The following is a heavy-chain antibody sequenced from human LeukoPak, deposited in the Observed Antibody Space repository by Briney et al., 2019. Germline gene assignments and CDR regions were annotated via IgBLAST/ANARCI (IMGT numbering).Heavy chain of an antibody. CDR3: AKDPSIGKYCTNGVCSPFDY. V-gene: IGHV3-23*01. CDR2: ISDSGDYT. Sequence: GGSLRLSCAGSGFTFSSYAMSWVRQAPGQGLEWVSVISDSGDYTSYADSVRGRFTISRDNSRNTLYLQMISLGPEDTAVYYCAKDPSIGKYCTNGVCSPFDYWGQGTLVTASS. D-gene: IGHD2-8*01. J-gene: IGHJ4*02. CDR1: GFTFSSYA.